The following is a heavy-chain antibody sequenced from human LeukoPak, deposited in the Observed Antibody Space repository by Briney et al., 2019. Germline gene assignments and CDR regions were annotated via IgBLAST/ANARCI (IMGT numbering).Heavy chain of an antibody. Sequence: SETLSLTCTVSGGSISSYYWSWIRQPPGKGLEWIGYIYYSGSTNYNPSLKSRVTISVDTSKNQFSLKLSSVTAADTAVYYCARLGEGYRLVDYWGQGTLVTVSS. V-gene: IGHV4-59*08. CDR1: GGSISSYY. CDR3: ARLGEGYRLVDY. CDR2: IYYSGST. D-gene: IGHD5-12*01. J-gene: IGHJ4*02.